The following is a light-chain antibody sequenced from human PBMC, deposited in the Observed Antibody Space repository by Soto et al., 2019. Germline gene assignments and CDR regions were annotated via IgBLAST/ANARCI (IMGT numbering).Light chain of an antibody. V-gene: IGLV2-23*01. J-gene: IGLJ2*01. Sequence: QSALTQPASVSGSPGQSITISCTGTSSDVGSYNLVSWYQQHPGKAPKLMIYEGSKRPSGVSNRLSESKSGNTASLAISGLPAEDEADYYCCSYAGNSTSVVFGGGTKLSVL. CDR2: EGS. CDR1: SSDVGSYNL. CDR3: CSYAGNSTSVV.